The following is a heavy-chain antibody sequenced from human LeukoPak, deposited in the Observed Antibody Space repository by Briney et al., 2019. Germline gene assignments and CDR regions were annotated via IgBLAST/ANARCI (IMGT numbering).Heavy chain of an antibody. V-gene: IGHV4-39*01. CDR3: ARWPKYCSSTSCYAFDY. D-gene: IGHD2-2*01. J-gene: IGHJ4*02. CDR1: GGSIGSSSYY. CDR2: IYNSGST. Sequence: PSETLSLTCTISGGSIGSSSYYWGWIRQPPGKGLEWIGNIYNSGSTYYNPSLKSRVTISVDTSKNQFSLKLSSVTAADTAVYYCARWPKYCSSTSCYAFDYWGQGTLVTVSS.